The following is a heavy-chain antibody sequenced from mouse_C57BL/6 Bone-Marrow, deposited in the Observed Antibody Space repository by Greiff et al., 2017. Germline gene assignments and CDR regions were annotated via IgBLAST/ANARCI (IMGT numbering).Heavy chain of an antibody. J-gene: IGHJ3*01. CDR2: IDPSDSYT. V-gene: IGHV1-69*01. CDR3: ANWDYGSSYGFFAY. CDR1: GYTFTSYW. D-gene: IGHD1-1*01. Sequence: VQLQQPGAELVMPGASVKLSCKASGYTFTSYWMHWVKQRPGQGLEWIGEIDPSDSYTNYNQKFKGKSTLTVDKSSSTAYMQLSSLTSEDSAVYYCANWDYGSSYGFFAYWGQGTLVTVSA.